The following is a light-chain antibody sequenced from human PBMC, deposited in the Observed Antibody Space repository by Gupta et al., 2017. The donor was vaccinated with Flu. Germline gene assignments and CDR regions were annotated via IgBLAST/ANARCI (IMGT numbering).Light chain of an antibody. V-gene: IGLV1-47*01. CDR2: RNN. J-gene: IGLJ3*02. CDR3: AAWDDSLSGWV. CDR1: SSNIGSNY. Sequence: QSVLTQPPSASGTPRQRVTISCSGSSSNIGSNYVYWYQQLPGTAPKLLIYRNNQRPSGGPDRCSGSKYGTSASLASSGLRSEDEADYYGAAWDDSLSGWVFGGGTKLTVL.